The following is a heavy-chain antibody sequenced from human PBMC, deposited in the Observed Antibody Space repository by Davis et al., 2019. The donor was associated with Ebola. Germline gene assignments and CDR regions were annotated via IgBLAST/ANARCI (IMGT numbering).Heavy chain of an antibody. Sequence: LRLSCAASGFTFSSYWMSWVRQAPGKGLEWVANIKQDGSEKYYVDSVKGRFTISRDNAKNSLYLQMNSLRAEDTAVYYCARITYSSSWKGNWFDPWGQGTLVTVSS. J-gene: IGHJ5*02. CDR3: ARITYSSSWKGNWFDP. D-gene: IGHD6-13*01. CDR2: IKQDGSEK. V-gene: IGHV3-7*01. CDR1: GFTFSSYW.